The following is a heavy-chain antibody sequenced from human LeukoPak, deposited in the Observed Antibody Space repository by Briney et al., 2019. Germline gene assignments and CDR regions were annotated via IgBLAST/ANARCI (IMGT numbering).Heavy chain of an antibody. CDR3: ARHGGYIFLNWFDP. J-gene: IGHJ5*01. D-gene: IGHD6-19*01. CDR1: GGSISGGTYY. CDR2: VSYSGTT. V-gene: IGHV4-39*01. Sequence: SGTLSLTCTVSGGSISGGTYYWGWIRQPPGKGLEWIGTVSYSGTTYYKSSLKSRVTISVDTSKNQFSLYLNSVTAADTAVYYCARHGGYIFLNWFDPWGQGTLVTVSS.